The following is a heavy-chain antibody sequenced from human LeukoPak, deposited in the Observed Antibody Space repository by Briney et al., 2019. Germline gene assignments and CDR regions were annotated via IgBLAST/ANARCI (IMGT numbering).Heavy chain of an antibody. CDR3: ARDMDPKDGSGMDV. CDR2: ISDSSLTI. Sequence: PGGSLRLSCAASGFTFSSYEMNWVRQAPGKGLEWVSYISDSSLTIYYADSVKGRFTISRDNAHNSLYLKMHSLTDEDTAVYYCARDMDPKDGSGMDVWGQGTTVTVSS. D-gene: IGHD3-10*01. J-gene: IGHJ6*02. V-gene: IGHV3-48*03. CDR1: GFTFSSYE.